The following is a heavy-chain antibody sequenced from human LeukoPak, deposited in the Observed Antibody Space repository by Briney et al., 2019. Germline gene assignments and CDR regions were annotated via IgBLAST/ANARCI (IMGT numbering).Heavy chain of an antibody. CDR2: VSAYNGNT. D-gene: IGHD3-9*01. CDR3: ARGVFTGSAGLDY. CDR1: GFSFTSYG. V-gene: IGHV1-18*04. J-gene: IGHJ4*02. Sequence: GASVTLSFNSSGFSFTSYGISWVRHAPGQGPEWVGGVSAYNGNTSYAQKLPGRVTMTTDTSKSTAYMELRSLRSDDTAVYYCARGVFTGSAGLDYWGQGTLVTVSS.